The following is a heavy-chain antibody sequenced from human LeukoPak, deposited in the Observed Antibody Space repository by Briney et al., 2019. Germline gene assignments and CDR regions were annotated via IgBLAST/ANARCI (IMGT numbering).Heavy chain of an antibody. D-gene: IGHD3-22*01. Sequence: GEPLKISCKVSGYSFPSYWITWVRQVPGKGLEWMGRIAPSDSYTNYNPSFEGHVTMSVEKSITTVYLQWSSLKASDTAMYYCVRQPPGVYDTTQNWFDPWGQGTLVTVSS. CDR1: GYSFPSYW. CDR3: VRQPPGVYDTTQNWFDP. J-gene: IGHJ5*02. V-gene: IGHV5-10-1*01. CDR2: IAPSDSYT.